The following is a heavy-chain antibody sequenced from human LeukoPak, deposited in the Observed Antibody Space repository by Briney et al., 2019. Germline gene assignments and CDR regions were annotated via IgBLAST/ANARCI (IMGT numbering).Heavy chain of an antibody. J-gene: IGHJ4*02. Sequence: PGGSLRLSCAASGFTFSNYGMHWVRQAPGKGLEWVGVISDDGRSKDYSDSVKGRFTISRDNSKDTLYLQMNSLRDEDTAVYYCAKRPSDYGDYVSYFDYWGQGTLVTVSS. CDR3: AKRPSDYGDYVSYFDY. D-gene: IGHD4-17*01. CDR1: GFTFSNYG. V-gene: IGHV3-30*18. CDR2: ISDDGRSK.